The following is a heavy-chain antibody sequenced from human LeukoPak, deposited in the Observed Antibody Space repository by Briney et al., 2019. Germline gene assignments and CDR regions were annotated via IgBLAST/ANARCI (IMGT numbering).Heavy chain of an antibody. Sequence: ASQTLSLTCTVSGGSISSGGYYWSWIRQHPGKGLKWIGYIYYSGSTYYNPSLKSRVTISVDTSKNQFSLKLSSVTAADTAVYYCARALTTVVTPRDWFDPWGQGTLVTVSS. CDR2: IYYSGST. CDR1: GGSISSGGYY. CDR3: ARALTTVVTPRDWFDP. J-gene: IGHJ5*02. D-gene: IGHD4-23*01. V-gene: IGHV4-31*03.